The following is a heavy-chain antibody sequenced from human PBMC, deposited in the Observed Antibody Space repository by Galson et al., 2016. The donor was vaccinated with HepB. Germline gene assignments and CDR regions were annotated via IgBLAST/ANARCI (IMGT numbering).Heavy chain of an antibody. CDR2: MNEDGTQK. CDR1: GFTISTYW. Sequence: SLRLSCAASGFTISTYWMTWVRQAPGKGLEWVANMNEDGTQKNYVDSVKGRFTISRDDAKNSFYLQMNSLRVEDTAVYYCARDNCINAICYTGWFDSWGQGTLVTVSA. J-gene: IGHJ5*01. CDR3: ARDNCINAICYTGWFDS. D-gene: IGHD2-8*01. V-gene: IGHV3-7*01.